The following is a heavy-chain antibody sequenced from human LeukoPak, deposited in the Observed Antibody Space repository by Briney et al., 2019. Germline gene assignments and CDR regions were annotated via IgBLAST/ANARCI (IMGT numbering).Heavy chain of an antibody. V-gene: IGHV1-18*01. Sequence: GASVKVSCKASGYTLVNHGITWVRQAPGQGLEWMGWITPYNDKTNYAQRFQGRLTMTTETSTNTAYMELRSLRSDDTAVYYCAGDILIAAAGRRFDPWGQGTLVTVSS. D-gene: IGHD6-13*01. J-gene: IGHJ5*02. CDR2: ITPYNDKT. CDR3: AGDILIAAAGRRFDP. CDR1: GYTLVNHG.